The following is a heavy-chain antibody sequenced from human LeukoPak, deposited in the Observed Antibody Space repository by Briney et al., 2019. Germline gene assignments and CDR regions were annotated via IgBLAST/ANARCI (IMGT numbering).Heavy chain of an antibody. V-gene: IGHV4-39*01. CDR1: GGSISSSSYY. CDR2: IYYSGST. Sequence: SETLSLTCTVSGGSISSSSYYWGWIRQPPGRGLEWVGSIYYSGSTYYNPSLKSRVTISVDTSKNQFSLKLSSVTAADTAVYYCARHLESFDYGEHVNWFDPWGQGTLVTVSS. CDR3: ARHLESFDYGEHVNWFDP. J-gene: IGHJ5*02. D-gene: IGHD4-17*01.